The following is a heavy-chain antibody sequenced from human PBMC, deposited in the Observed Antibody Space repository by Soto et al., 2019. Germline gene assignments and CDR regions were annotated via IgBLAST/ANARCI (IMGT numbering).Heavy chain of an antibody. Sequence: SETLSLTCAVYGGSFSGYYWNWIRQPPGKGLEWIGEINHSGSTNYNPSLKSRVTISVDTSKNQFSLKLSSVTAADTAVYYCARGIFGVVITRYYYYMDVGGKGTTVTVSS. D-gene: IGHD3-3*01. CDR1: GGSFSGYY. V-gene: IGHV4-34*01. CDR2: INHSGST. CDR3: ARGIFGVVITRYYYYMDV. J-gene: IGHJ6*03.